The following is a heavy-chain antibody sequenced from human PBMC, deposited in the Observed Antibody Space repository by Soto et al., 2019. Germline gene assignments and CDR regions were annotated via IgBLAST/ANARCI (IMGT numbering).Heavy chain of an antibody. D-gene: IGHD3-10*01. V-gene: IGHV3-23*01. Sequence: GGSLRLSCAASGFTFSSYAMSWVRQAPGKGLEWVSAISGSGGSTYYADSVKGRFTISRDNSKNTLYLQMNSLRAEDTAVYYCAKTPSFLWFGELIPLEIDYWGQGTLVTVSS. CDR2: ISGSGGST. J-gene: IGHJ4*02. CDR1: GFTFSSYA. CDR3: AKTPSFLWFGELIPLEIDY.